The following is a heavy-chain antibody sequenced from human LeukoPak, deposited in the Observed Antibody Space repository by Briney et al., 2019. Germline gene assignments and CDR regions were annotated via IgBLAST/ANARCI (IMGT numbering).Heavy chain of an antibody. V-gene: IGHV3-21*01. CDR3: ARESWYYYYMDV. J-gene: IGHJ6*03. Sequence: GGSLRLSCAASGFTFSSYSMNWVRQAPGKGLEWVSSISSSSSYIYYAASVKGRFTISRDNAKNSLYLQMNSLRAEDTAVYYCARESWYYYYMDVWGKGTTVTIPS. CDR1: GFTFSSYS. CDR2: ISSSSSYI.